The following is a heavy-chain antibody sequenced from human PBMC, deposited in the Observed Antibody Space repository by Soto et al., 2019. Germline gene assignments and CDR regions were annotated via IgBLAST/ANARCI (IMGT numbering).Heavy chain of an antibody. CDR2: IIPIFGTA. V-gene: IGHV1-69*13. D-gene: IGHD3-22*01. J-gene: IGHJ4*02. Sequence: GASVKVSCKASGCTFSSYAISWVRQAPGQGLEWMGGIIPIFGTANYAQKFQGRVTITADESTSTAYMELSSLRSEDTAVYYRGRASEWLFLLNYWGQGTLVTVSS. CDR1: GCTFSSYA. CDR3: GRASEWLFLLNY.